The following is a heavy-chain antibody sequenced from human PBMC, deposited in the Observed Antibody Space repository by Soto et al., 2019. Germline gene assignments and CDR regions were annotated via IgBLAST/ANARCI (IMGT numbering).Heavy chain of an antibody. CDR3: AKDRDYSNYFQY. Sequence: GGSPRLSCAASGFSFSRYGMHWVRQAPGKGLEWVAVISYDGNNKYYADSVKGRFTISRENSKNTVHLQMNSLKTEDTAVYHCAKDRDYSNYFQYWGQGALVTVSS. D-gene: IGHD4-4*01. CDR2: ISYDGNNK. J-gene: IGHJ4*02. CDR1: GFSFSRYG. V-gene: IGHV3-30*18.